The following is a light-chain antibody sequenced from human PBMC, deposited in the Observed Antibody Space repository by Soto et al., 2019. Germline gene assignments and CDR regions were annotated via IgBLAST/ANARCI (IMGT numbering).Light chain of an antibody. V-gene: IGKV4-1*01. Sequence: DIVMTQSPDSLAVSLGERATTNCKSSQSVLYSSNNKNYLAWYQQKPGQPPKLLIYWASTRESWVPDRFSGSGSGTDFTLTISSLQAEDVAVYYCQQYYSTPLTFGGGTKVEIK. CDR3: QQYYSTPLT. CDR1: QSVLYSSNNKNY. J-gene: IGKJ4*01. CDR2: WAS.